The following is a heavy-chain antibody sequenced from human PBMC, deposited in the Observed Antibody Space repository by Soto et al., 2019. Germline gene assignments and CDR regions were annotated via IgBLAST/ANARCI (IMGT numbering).Heavy chain of an antibody. D-gene: IGHD4-17*01. V-gene: IGHV3-23*01. Sequence: GGSLRLSCAAFGFTFSRDGMSWVRQAPGKGLEWVSLITDNGRSTYYADSVKGRFTISRDNTKNTLFLQMNSLRAEDTAVYYCAKERATTTAFDYWGQGALVTAPQ. CDR2: ITDNGRST. J-gene: IGHJ4*02. CDR1: GFTFSRDG. CDR3: AKERATTTAFDY.